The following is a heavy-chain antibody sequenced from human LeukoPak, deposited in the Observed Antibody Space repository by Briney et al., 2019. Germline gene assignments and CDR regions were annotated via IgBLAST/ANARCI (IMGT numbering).Heavy chain of an antibody. Sequence: GGSLRLSCAASGFTFSSYAMSWVRQAPGKGLEWVSAISGSGGSTYYVDSVKGRFTISRDNSKNTLYLQMNSLRAEDTAVYYCAKGSHYYDSSGYYPPRFDYWGQGTLVTVSS. CDR2: ISGSGGST. D-gene: IGHD3-22*01. CDR1: GFTFSSYA. CDR3: AKGSHYYDSSGYYPPRFDY. J-gene: IGHJ4*02. V-gene: IGHV3-23*01.